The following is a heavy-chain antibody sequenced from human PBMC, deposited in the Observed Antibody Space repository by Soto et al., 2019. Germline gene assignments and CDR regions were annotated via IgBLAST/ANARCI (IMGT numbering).Heavy chain of an antibody. CDR2: IVPMLGTP. D-gene: IGHD1-26*01. CDR1: GGTFDNFI. J-gene: IGHJ6*02. CDR3: ARNGTYSSSLSQYSGMDV. V-gene: IGHV1-69*01. Sequence: QVQLVQSGAEVKEPGSSVRVSCKASGGTFDNFIMNWVRQTPGQGLEWMGGIVPMLGTPTYAEKFKGRVTISATGSTSTMYMEVTSLSSDDTAIYYCARNGTYSSSLSQYSGMDVWGQGTTVTVSS.